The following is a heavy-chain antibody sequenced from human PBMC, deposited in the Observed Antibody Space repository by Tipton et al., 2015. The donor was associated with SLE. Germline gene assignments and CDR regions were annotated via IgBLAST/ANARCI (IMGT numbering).Heavy chain of an antibody. D-gene: IGHD3-3*01. CDR3: ARHGYDFWSGYYHHVFDV. V-gene: IGHV4-59*08. J-gene: IGHJ3*01. CDR2: IDQFGSA. CDR1: GGSITGYY. Sequence: TLSLTCIVSGGSITGYYWSWIRQPPGKRLEWIGYIDQFGSANYNPSLQNRVTISVGRSKTQFSLKLRSVSAADSAMYYCARHGYDFWSGYYHHVFDVWGQGTMITVSS.